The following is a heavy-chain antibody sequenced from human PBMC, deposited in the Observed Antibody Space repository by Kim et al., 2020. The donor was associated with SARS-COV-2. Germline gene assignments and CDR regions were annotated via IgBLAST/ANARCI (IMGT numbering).Heavy chain of an antibody. V-gene: IGHV4-4*02. CDR3: ARDYYVYVWWRCRIYYF. CDR2: IFHCGST. D-gene: IGHD3-16*02. Sequence: SETLSLTCAVSGGSLSSSNWWCCVRQPPGEGLEEIGDIFHCGSTNYNPSLKSRLTTSVDKSKNQFSLQMLSVIAADTAAAYCARDYYVYVWWRCRIYYF. CDR1: GGSLSSSNW. J-gene: IGHJ4*01.